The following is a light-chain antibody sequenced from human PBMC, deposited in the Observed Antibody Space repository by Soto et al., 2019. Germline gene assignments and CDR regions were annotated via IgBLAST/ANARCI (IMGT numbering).Light chain of an antibody. J-gene: IGLJ1*01. V-gene: IGLV2-11*01. CDR3: CSYAGSYTHV. Sequence: QSVLTQPRSVSGSPGQSVTISCTGTSSDVGGYNYVSWYQQHPGKAPKLIIYDVSQQPSGVPDRCSGSKSVNTASLTISGLQAEDEADNYCCSYAGSYTHVFGTGTKGTVI. CDR1: SSDVGGYNY. CDR2: DVS.